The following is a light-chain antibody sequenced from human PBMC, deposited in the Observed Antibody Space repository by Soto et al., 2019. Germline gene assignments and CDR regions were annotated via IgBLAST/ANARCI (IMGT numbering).Light chain of an antibody. Sequence: DIQMTQSPSSLSAFIGDRVTITCRTSHIISSHLNWYHQKPGKAPNLLIYAASSLQSGVPSGFSGSGSGTDFTLTITSLQPADFATYYCQQSFSIPYTFGQGTKLQIK. CDR2: AAS. J-gene: IGKJ2*01. CDR1: HIISSH. V-gene: IGKV1-39*01. CDR3: QQSFSIPYT.